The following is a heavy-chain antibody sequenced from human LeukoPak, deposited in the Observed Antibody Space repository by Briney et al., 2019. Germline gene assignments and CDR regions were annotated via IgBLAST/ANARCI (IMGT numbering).Heavy chain of an antibody. CDR2: IPSGGFYE. CDR3: ESGSSGPHYFDN. D-gene: IGHD3-10*01. CDR1: GFNFGNYA. Sequence: GGPLRLSCAASGFNFGNYAMHWVRQAPGKGLEWVSLIPSGGFYEYYADSVKGRFTISRDDSGNTLYLQLNSLRPEDTAVYYYESGSSGPHYFDNWGQGTLVTVSS. J-gene: IGHJ4*02. V-gene: IGHV3-30-3*01.